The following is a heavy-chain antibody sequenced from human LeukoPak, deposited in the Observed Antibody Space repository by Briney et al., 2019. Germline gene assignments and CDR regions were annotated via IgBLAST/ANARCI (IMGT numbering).Heavy chain of an antibody. CDR3: AREAVSGWYRMDQDAFDV. D-gene: IGHD6-19*01. Sequence: PEASVKVSCKASGYTFTSYYIHWVRQAPGQGLEWMGIINPRGGSTSYAQKFQGRFTMTRDASTSTVYMELSSLRSEDTAVYYCAREAVSGWYRMDQDAFDVWGQGTMVAVSS. J-gene: IGHJ3*01. CDR2: INPRGGST. CDR1: GYTFTSYY. V-gene: IGHV1-46*01.